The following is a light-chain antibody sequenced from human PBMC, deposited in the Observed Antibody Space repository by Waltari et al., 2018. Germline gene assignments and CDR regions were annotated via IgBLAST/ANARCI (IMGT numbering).Light chain of an antibody. CDR3: QQYNNWPPIT. J-gene: IGKJ5*01. CDR2: GAS. Sequence: ETVMTQSRATLSVSTGERATLSCRASQSVSHNLVWYQQKPGQAPKLLIYGASTRATGVPARFSGSGSGTEFTLTISSLQSEDFAVYYCQQYNNWPPITFGQGTRLEIK. CDR1: QSVSHN. V-gene: IGKV3-15*01.